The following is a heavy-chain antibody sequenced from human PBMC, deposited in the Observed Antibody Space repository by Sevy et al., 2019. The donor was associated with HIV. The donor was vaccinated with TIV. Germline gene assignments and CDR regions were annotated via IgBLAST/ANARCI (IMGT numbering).Heavy chain of an antibody. Sequence: ASVKVSCKASGYTFSGYYMHWVRQAPGQGLEWMGWINSKTGATKYAQKFQAWVTMTRDTSISTVYMEVSRLRLDDTAVYYCARAPPGYSSSWYDYWGQGTLVTVSS. CDR1: GYTFSGYY. CDR2: INSKTGAT. CDR3: ARAPPGYSSSWYDY. V-gene: IGHV1-2*04. J-gene: IGHJ4*02. D-gene: IGHD6-13*01.